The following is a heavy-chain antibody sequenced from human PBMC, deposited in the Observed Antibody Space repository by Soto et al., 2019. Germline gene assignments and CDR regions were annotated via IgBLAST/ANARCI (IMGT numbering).Heavy chain of an antibody. CDR3: ASVGGGWSGSYLINYFDY. CDR2: INWNGGST. V-gene: IGHV3-20*04. D-gene: IGHD1-26*01. Sequence: GGSLRLSCAASGFTFDDYGMSWVRQAPGKGLEWVSGINWNGGSTGYADSVKGRFTISRDNAKNSLYLQMNSLRAEDTALYYCASVGGGWSGSYLINYFDYWGQGTLVTVSS. J-gene: IGHJ4*02. CDR1: GFTFDDYG.